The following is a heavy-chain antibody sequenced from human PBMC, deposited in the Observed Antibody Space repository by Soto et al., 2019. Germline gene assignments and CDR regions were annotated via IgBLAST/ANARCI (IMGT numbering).Heavy chain of an antibody. V-gene: IGHV4-39*01. CDR2: IYYSGGT. CDR1: GGSISSSSYY. D-gene: IGHD1-26*01. J-gene: IGHJ4*02. Sequence: SETLSLTCTVSGGSISSSSYYWGWIRQPPGKGLEWIASIYYSGGTYYNPSLKSRVTISVDTSKNQFSLKLSSVTAADTAVYYCARPSGSYLFYFDYWGQGTLVTVSS. CDR3: ARPSGSYLFYFDY.